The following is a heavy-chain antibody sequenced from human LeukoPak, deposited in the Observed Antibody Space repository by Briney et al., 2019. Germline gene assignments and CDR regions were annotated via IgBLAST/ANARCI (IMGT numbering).Heavy chain of an antibody. V-gene: IGHV3-21*01. J-gene: IGHJ4*02. CDR3: VRDFLGESGAGGY. CDR2: ISPSGNSK. D-gene: IGHD3-10*01. CDR1: TFTFSSYT. Sequence: GGSLRLPCATSTFTFSSYTMNWVRQAPGKGLEWVSSISPSGNSKYHADSVKGRFTISRDNAENSLYMQMNSLRAEDTGVYYCVRDFLGESGAGGYWGQGTLVTVSS.